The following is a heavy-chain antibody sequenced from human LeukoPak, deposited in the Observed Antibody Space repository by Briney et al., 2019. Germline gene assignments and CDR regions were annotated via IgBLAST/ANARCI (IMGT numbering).Heavy chain of an antibody. CDR2: ISDRSTYI. CDR1: GFTFSSYN. CDR3: ARDPASDFASGYNSR. D-gene: IGHD3-3*01. J-gene: IGHJ4*02. V-gene: IGHV3-21*01. Sequence: GGSLRLSCAASGFTFSSYNMNWVRQAPGKGLEWVSSISDRSTYIYYADSVRGRFTVSRDNAESSLYLQMNNLRAEDTAVYFCARDPASDFASGYNSRWGQGTLVTVSS.